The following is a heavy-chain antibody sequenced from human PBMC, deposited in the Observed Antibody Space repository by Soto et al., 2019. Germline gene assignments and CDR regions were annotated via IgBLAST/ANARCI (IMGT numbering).Heavy chain of an antibody. CDR1: GGSISSGGYY. D-gene: IGHD6-13*01. CDR3: ASSYSSSWYYYYGMDV. V-gene: IGHV4-31*03. CDR2: IYYSGST. J-gene: IGHJ6*02. Sequence: QVQLQESGPGLVKPSQTLSLTCTVSGGSISSGGYYWSWIRQHPGKGLEWIGYIYYSGSTYYNPSLKGRVTISVDTSKNQFSLKLSSVTAADTAVYYCASSYSSSWYYYYGMDVWGQGTTVTVSS.